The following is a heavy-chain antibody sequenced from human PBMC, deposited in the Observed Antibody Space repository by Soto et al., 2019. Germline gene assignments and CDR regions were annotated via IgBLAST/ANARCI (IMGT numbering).Heavy chain of an antibody. V-gene: IGHV1-58*01. CDR1: GFTFTSSA. CDR2: IVVGSGNT. J-gene: IGHJ6*02. CDR3: AADPGSGWYKYYYYGMDV. D-gene: IGHD6-19*01. Sequence: SVKVSCKASGFTFTSSAVQWVRQARGQRLEWIGWIVVGSGNTNYAQKFQERVTITRDMSTSTAYMELSSLRSEDTAVYYCAADPGSGWYKYYYYGMDVWGQGTTVTVSS.